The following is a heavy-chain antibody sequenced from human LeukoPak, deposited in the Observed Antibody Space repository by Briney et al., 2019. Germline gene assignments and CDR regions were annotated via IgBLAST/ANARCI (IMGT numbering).Heavy chain of an antibody. CDR3: AKDIGWGLSYYFDS. CDR2: ISGDGGDT. J-gene: IGHJ4*02. Sequence: GGSLRLSCAASAFAFDDYVMHWVRQVPGKGLEWVSLISGDGGDTYYADSVRGRFTIARDNSKNSLYLQMNSLRSEDSALYYCAKDIGWGLSYYFDSWDQGTLVTVSS. V-gene: IGHV3-43*02. D-gene: IGHD3-10*01. CDR1: AFAFDDYV.